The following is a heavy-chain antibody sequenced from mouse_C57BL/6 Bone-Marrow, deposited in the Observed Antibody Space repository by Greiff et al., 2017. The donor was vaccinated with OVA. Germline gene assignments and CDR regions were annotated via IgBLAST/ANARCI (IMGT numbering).Heavy chain of an antibody. CDR2: IHPNSGST. V-gene: IGHV1-64*01. Sequence: QVQLQQPGAELVKPGASVKLSCKASGYTFTSYWMHWVKQRPGQGLEWIGMIHPNSGSTNYNEKFKSKATLTVDQSSSTAYMQLSSLTSEDSAVYYGARTRAYDSNSDYYAMDYWGQGTSVTVSS. D-gene: IGHD2-5*01. J-gene: IGHJ4*01. CDR1: GYTFTSYW. CDR3: ARTRAYDSNSDYYAMDY.